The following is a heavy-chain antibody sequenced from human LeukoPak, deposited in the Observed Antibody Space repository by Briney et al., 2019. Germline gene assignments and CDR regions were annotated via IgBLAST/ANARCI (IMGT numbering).Heavy chain of an antibody. J-gene: IGHJ4*02. V-gene: IGHV5-51*01. CDR2: IYPGDSET. D-gene: IGHD2-2*01. Sequence: GESLKISCTGSGYIFTNYWIALVRQMPGKGLEWMGIIYPGDSETTYSPSFQGQVTISADKSITTTNLQWSSLKASDTAMYYCARGRGYCSSSSCYDFDYWGQGTLVTVPS. CDR1: GYIFTNYW. CDR3: ARGRGYCSSSSCYDFDY.